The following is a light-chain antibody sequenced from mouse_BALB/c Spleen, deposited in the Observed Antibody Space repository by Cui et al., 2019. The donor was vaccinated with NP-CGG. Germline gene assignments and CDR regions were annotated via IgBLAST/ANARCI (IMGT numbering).Light chain of an antibody. CDR3: VLWYSNHWV. V-gene: IGLV1*01. J-gene: IGLJ1*01. CDR2: GTN. CDR1: TGAATDSNY. Sequence: QAVVTQESALHIAPGVTVTLTCRSSTGAATDSNYANWVQEKPDHLFTGLIGGTNNRPPGVPARFSGSLIGDKAALTITGAQTEDEAIYFCVLWYSNHWVFGGGTKLTVL.